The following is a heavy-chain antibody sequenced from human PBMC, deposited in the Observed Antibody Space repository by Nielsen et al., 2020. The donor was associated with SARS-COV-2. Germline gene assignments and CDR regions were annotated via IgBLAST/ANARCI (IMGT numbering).Heavy chain of an antibody. J-gene: IGHJ4*02. CDR1: GFTFSDYY. CDR2: ISSSGSTI. D-gene: IGHD3-16*02. V-gene: IGHV3-11*01. CDR3: ARSDVVMITFGGVIAPFDY. Sequence: GESLKISCAASGFTFSDYYMSWIRQAPGKGLEWVSYISSSGSTIYYADSVKGRFTISRDNAKNSLYLQMNSLRAEDTAVYYCARSDVVMITFGGVIAPFDYWGQGTLVTVSS.